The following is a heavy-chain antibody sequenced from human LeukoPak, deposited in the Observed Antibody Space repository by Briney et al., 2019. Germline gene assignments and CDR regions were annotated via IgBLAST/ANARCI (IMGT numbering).Heavy chain of an antibody. J-gene: IGHJ5*02. CDR2: IYTSGST. CDR1: GGSISSGSYY. CDR3: ARFEGGAYCGGDCYSAFDP. Sequence: PSETLSLTCTVSGGSISSGSYYWSWIRQPAGKGLEWIGRIYTSGSTNYNPSLKSRVTISVDTSKNQFSLKLSSVTAADTAVYYCARFEGGAYCGGDCYSAFDPWGQGTLVTVSS. V-gene: IGHV4-61*02. D-gene: IGHD2-21*02.